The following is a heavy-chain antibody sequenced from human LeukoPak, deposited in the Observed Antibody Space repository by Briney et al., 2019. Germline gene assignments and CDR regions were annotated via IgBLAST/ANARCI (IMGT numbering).Heavy chain of an antibody. D-gene: IGHD3-16*02. CDR2: ISSSSSYI. CDR1: GFTFSSYT. Sequence: GGSLRLSCAASGFTFSSYTMNWVRQAPGKGLEWVSSISSSSSYIYYADSVKDRFTISRDNAKNSLYLQMNSLRAEDTAVYYCGRDRNYDYIWGSYRPDYFDYWGQGTLVTVSS. J-gene: IGHJ4*02. CDR3: GRDRNYDYIWGSYRPDYFDY. V-gene: IGHV3-21*01.